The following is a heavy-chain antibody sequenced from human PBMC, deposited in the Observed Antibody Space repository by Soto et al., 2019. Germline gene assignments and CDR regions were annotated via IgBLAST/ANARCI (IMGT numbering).Heavy chain of an antibody. CDR3: ARDRDTYGHGFFDY. D-gene: IGHD5-18*01. CDR2: ISSSSSYI. CDR1: GFTFSSYS. V-gene: IGHV3-21*01. J-gene: IGHJ4*02. Sequence: GGSLRLSCAASGFTFSSYSMNWVRQAPGKGLEWVSSISSSSSYIYYADSVKGRFTISRDNAKNSLYLQMNSLRAEDTAVYYCARDRDTYGHGFFDYWGQGALVTVSS.